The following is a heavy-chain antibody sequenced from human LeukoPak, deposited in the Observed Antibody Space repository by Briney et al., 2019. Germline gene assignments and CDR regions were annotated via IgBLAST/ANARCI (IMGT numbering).Heavy chain of an antibody. CDR1: GFTFDGYA. J-gene: IGHJ4*02. CDR3: AKVGGYSEPIPYLYYDC. CDR2: ISGGGGST. D-gene: IGHD5-12*01. Sequence: GGSLRLSCAASGFTFDGYAMHWVRQAPGKGLEWVSAISGGGGSTYYADSVKGRFTISRDNSKNSLYLQMNSLRTEDTALYYCAKVGGYSEPIPYLYYDCWGQGTLVTVSS. V-gene: IGHV3-43*02.